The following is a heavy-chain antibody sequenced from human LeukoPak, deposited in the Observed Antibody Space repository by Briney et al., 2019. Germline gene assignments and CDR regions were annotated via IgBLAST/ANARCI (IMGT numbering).Heavy chain of an antibody. CDR1: GFTFSSYS. CDR2: ISSSSSYI. V-gene: IGHV3-21*03. Sequence: GGSLRLSCAASGFTFSSYSMNWVRQAPGKGLEWVSSISSSSSYIYYADSVKGRFTISRDDSKNTLYLQMNSLKTEDTAVYYCTTGWELHGAFDIWGQGTMVTVSS. J-gene: IGHJ3*02. CDR3: TTGWELHGAFDI. D-gene: IGHD1-26*01.